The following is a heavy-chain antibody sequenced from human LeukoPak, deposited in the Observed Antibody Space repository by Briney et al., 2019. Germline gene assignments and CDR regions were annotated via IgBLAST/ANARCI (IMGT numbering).Heavy chain of an antibody. V-gene: IGHV1-2*02. D-gene: IGHD2-8*01. J-gene: IGHJ5*02. CDR1: GYTFTGYY. Sequence: ASVKVSCTASGYTFTGYYMHWVRQAPGQGLEWMGWINPNSGGTNYAQKFQGRVTMTRDTSISTAYMELSRLRSDDTAVYYCARTRYCTNGVCYTWFDPWGQGTLVTVSS. CDR2: INPNSGGT. CDR3: ARTRYCTNGVCYTWFDP.